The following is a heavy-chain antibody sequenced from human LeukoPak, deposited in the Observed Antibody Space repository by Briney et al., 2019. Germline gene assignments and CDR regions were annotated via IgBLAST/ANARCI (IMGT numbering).Heavy chain of an antibody. CDR1: GGSFSGYY. V-gene: IGHV4-34*01. CDR3: ARNSNSGSYLFDY. CDR2: INHSGST. D-gene: IGHD1-26*01. J-gene: IGHJ4*02. Sequence: SETLSLTCAVYGGSFSGYYWSWIRQPPGKGLEWIGEINHSGSTNYNPSLKSRVTISVDTSKNQFSLKLSSVTAADTAVYYCARNSNSGSYLFDYWGQGTLVTVSS.